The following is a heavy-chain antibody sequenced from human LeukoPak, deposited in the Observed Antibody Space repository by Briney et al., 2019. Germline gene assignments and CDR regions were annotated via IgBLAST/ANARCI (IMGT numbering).Heavy chain of an antibody. V-gene: IGHV4-39*01. Sequence: KPSETLSLTCTVSGGSISSTIYYWGWIRQPPGKGLEWIGSIFYTGSTYYNPSLKSRVTISEDMSKNQFFLKLNFVTAADTAVYFCARVKKVDTSIDYWGQGTLVTVSS. J-gene: IGHJ4*02. D-gene: IGHD5-18*01. CDR1: GGSISSTIYY. CDR3: ARVKKVDTSIDY. CDR2: IFYTGST.